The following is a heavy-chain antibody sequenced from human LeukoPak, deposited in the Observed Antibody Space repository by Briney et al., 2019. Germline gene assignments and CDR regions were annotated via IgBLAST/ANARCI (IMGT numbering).Heavy chain of an antibody. J-gene: IGHJ1*01. V-gene: IGHV3-21*04. Sequence: GGSLRLSCAASGFTFSSYWMHWVRQAPGKGLEWVSSISSSSSYIYYADSVKGRFTISRDNAKNSLYLQMNSLRAEDTAFYYCANEADRRIQHWGQGTLVTVSS. CDR2: ISSSSSYI. D-gene: IGHD1-1*01. CDR1: GFTFSSYW. CDR3: ANEADRRIQH.